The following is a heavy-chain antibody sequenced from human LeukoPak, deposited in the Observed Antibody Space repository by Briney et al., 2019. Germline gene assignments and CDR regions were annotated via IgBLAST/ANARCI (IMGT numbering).Heavy chain of an antibody. CDR1: GFTFRIYG. V-gene: IGHV3-30*02. CDR3: AKDFGSYGDAAVY. J-gene: IGHJ4*02. D-gene: IGHD4-17*01. Sequence: SGGSLRLSCAASGFTFRIYGMHWVRQAPGKGLEWVAFIRSDGSEKYYADSVKGRFTIYRDNSKNTLNLQMNSLRAEDTAVYYCAKDFGSYGDAAVYWGQGTLVTVSS. CDR2: IRSDGSEK.